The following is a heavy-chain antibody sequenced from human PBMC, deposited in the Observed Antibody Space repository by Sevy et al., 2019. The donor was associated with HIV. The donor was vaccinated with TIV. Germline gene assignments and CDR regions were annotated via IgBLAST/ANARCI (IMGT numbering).Heavy chain of an antibody. Sequence: GGSLRLSCAVSGFNFNIYSMSWVRQAPGKGLEWFSTLSFGCGKINYADSVKARLIISRDDSKNTLYLQMNSLRAEDTAVYFCAREGCTRPHDYWGQGTLVTVSS. CDR3: AREGCTRPHDY. CDR1: GFNFNIYS. D-gene: IGHD2-8*01. CDR2: LSFGCGKI. V-gene: IGHV3-23*01. J-gene: IGHJ4*02.